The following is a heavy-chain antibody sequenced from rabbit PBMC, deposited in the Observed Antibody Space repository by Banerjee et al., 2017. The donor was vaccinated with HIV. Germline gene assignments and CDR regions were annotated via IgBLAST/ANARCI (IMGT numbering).Heavy chain of an antibody. CDR2: IYGGSSGST. CDR1: GFSFSSGYD. V-gene: IGHV1S40*01. CDR3: ARGASGGGAWVNAYFTW. D-gene: IGHD1-1*01. J-gene: IGHJ4*01. Sequence: QSLEESGGDLVKPGASLTLTCKASGFSFSSGYDMCWVRQAPGKGLEWIACIYGGSSGSTYYASVAKGRFAISKTSSTSVTLQRTSLTAADTATYFCARGASGGGAWVNAYFTWWGQGTLVTFS.